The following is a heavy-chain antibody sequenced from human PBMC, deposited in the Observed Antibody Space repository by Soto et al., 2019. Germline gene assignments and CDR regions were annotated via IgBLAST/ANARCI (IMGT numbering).Heavy chain of an antibody. D-gene: IGHD2-8*02. V-gene: IGHV4-34*01. Sequence: QVQLQQWGAGLLKPSETLSLTCAVYGGSFSGHNWSWIRQPSGKGLEWIGEIYHSGTTNYNPSLKSRVTISVDTSKNQFSLKLSSVTAADTAVYFCARKVAYAWDFWGQGTLVTASS. CDR1: GGSFSGHN. CDR3: ARKVAYAWDF. J-gene: IGHJ4*02. CDR2: IYHSGTT.